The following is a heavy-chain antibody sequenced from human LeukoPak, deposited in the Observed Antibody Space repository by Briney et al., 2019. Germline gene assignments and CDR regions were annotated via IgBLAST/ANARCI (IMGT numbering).Heavy chain of an antibody. CDR3: ARVGAAYYDFWSGGRYYYYYMDV. V-gene: IGHV4-39*07. J-gene: IGHJ6*03. Sequence: SETLSLTCTVSGGSISSSSYYWGWIRQPPGKGLEWIGSIYYSGSTYYNPSLKSRVTISVDTSKNQSSLKLSSVTAADTAVYYCARVGAAYYDFWSGGRYYYYYMDVWGKGTTVTVSS. CDR1: GGSISSSSYY. CDR2: IYYSGST. D-gene: IGHD3-3*01.